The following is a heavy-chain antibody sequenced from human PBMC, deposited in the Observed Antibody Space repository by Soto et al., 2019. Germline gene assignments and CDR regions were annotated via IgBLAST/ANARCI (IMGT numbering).Heavy chain of an antibody. CDR2: ITTSGGNT. Sequence: EVQLLESGGGLVQPGGSLRLSCAASGFTFSTYAMSWVRQAPGKGLEWVSTITTSGGNTYYADSVQGRFTISRDNSKNTLYLQMNSLRAEDTAVYYCAGRYCTNGVCYTNDYYDIDVWGKGTTVTVSS. V-gene: IGHV3-23*01. CDR1: GFTFSTYA. J-gene: IGHJ6*03. CDR3: AGRYCTNGVCYTNDYYDIDV. D-gene: IGHD2-8*01.